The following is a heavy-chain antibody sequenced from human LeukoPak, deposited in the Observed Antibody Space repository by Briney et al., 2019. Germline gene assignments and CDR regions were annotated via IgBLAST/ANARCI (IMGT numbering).Heavy chain of an antibody. CDR2: VSWDGGST. V-gene: IGHV3-43D*04. Sequence: PGGSLRLSCAVSGFTFDDYAMHWVRQAPGKGLEWVSLVSWDGGSTYYADSVKGRFNISRDNSKNSLYLQMNSLRAEDTDLYYCAKDGANYYDSSGYYGPFDYWGQGTLVTVSS. J-gene: IGHJ4*02. CDR1: GFTFDDYA. CDR3: AKDGANYYDSSGYYGPFDY. D-gene: IGHD3-22*01.